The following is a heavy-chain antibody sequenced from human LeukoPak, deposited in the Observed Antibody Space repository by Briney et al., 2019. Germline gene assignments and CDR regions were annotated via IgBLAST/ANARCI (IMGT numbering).Heavy chain of an antibody. D-gene: IGHD3-22*01. CDR2: ISSSSSYI. CDR3: ARDHYYDSSGYYYYGPFDY. J-gene: IGHJ4*02. Sequence: GGSLRLSCAASGFTFSSYSMNWVRQAPGKALEWVSSISSSSSYIYYADSVKGRFTISRDNAKNSLYLQMNSLRAEDAAVYYCARDHYYDSSGYYYYGPFDYWGQGTLVTVSS. V-gene: IGHV3-21*01. CDR1: GFTFSSYS.